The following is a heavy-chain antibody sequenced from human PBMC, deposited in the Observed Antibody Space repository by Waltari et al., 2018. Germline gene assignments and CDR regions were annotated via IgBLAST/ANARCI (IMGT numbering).Heavy chain of an antibody. CDR1: GGSFSGYY. CDR2: INHSGST. D-gene: IGHD3-22*01. Sequence: QVQLQQWGAGLLKHSETLSLTCAVSGGSFSGYYWSWIRPPPGKGLEWIGEINHSGSTNYNPSLKSRVTISVDTSKNQFSLKLSSVTAADTAVYYCARGGEDYDSSGYYTHFDYWGQGTLVTVSS. J-gene: IGHJ4*02. V-gene: IGHV4-34*01. CDR3: ARGGEDYDSSGYYTHFDY.